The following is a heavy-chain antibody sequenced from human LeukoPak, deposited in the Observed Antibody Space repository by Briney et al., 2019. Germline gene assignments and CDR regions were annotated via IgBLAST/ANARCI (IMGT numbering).Heavy chain of an antibody. CDR3: AKEQGGGKPFDH. D-gene: IGHD3-16*01. J-gene: IGHJ4*02. Sequence: GGSLRLSCAASGFTFSSHGMHWVRQAPGKGLEWVAVISYDGSNKYYADSVKGRFTISRDNSKNTLYLQMNSLRAEDTALYYCAKEQGGGKPFDHWGQGTLVTVSS. CDR2: ISYDGSNK. CDR1: GFTFSSHG. V-gene: IGHV3-30*18.